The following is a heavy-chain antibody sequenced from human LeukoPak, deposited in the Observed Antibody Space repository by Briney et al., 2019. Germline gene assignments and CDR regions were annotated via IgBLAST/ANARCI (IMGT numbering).Heavy chain of an antibody. CDR1: GFTFSSYT. CDR3: ARNAEDTRPHYFDL. D-gene: IGHD5-18*01. V-gene: IGHV3-48*03. CDR2: ISRSGSTT. J-gene: IGHJ4*02. Sequence: PGGSLRLSCAASGFTFSSYTMNWVRQAPGKGLEWVSYISRSGSTTYYADSVKGRFTISRDNPKTSLYLQMNSLRAEDTAVYYCARNAEDTRPHYFDLWGQGTLVTVSS.